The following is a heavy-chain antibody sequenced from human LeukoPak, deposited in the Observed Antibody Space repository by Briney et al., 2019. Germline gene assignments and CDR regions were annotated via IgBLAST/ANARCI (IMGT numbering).Heavy chain of an antibody. D-gene: IGHD3-10*01. Sequence: GGSLRLSCAASGFTFSSCWMHWVRQAPGKGLVWVSRINGDGSSTTYADSVRGRFTISRDNAKNTLYLQMNSLRDEDTAVYYCVTDQTGRHPYFFDYWGQGTLVTVSS. V-gene: IGHV3-74*03. J-gene: IGHJ4*02. CDR2: INGDGSST. CDR1: GFTFSSCW. CDR3: VTDQTGRHPYFFDY.